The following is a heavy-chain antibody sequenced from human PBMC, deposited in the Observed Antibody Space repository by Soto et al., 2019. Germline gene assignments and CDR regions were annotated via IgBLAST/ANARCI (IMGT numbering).Heavy chain of an antibody. CDR3: ARRANYDILTGSNTYYYYGMDV. CDR2: IDPSDSYT. J-gene: IGHJ6*02. V-gene: IGHV5-10-1*01. D-gene: IGHD3-9*01. Sequence: GGSLKISCKGFWYSFTSYWISWVRQMPGKGLGGVGRIDPSDSYTNYSPSFQGHVTISADKSISTAYLQWSSLKASDTAMYYCARRANYDILTGSNTYYYYGMDVWGQGTTVTVSS. CDR1: WYSFTSYW.